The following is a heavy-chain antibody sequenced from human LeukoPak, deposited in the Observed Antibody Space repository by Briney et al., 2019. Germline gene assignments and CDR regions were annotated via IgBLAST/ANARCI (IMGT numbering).Heavy chain of an antibody. Sequence: SETLPLTCAVYGGSFSGYYWSWIRQPPGKGLEWIGEINHSGSTNYNPSLKSRVTISVDTSKNQFSLKLSSVTAADTAVYYCARGFTYRNWFDPWGQGTLVTVSS. D-gene: IGHD3-16*02. V-gene: IGHV4-34*01. CDR1: GGSFSGYY. CDR2: INHSGST. CDR3: ARGFTYRNWFDP. J-gene: IGHJ5*02.